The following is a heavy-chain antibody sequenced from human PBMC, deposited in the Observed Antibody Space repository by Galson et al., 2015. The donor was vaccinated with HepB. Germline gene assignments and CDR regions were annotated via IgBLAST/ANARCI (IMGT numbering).Heavy chain of an antibody. V-gene: IGHV1-18*01. CDR1: GYTFTSSG. CDR3: VRDKDHAFDI. Sequence: SVKVSCKASGYTFTSSGISWVRQAPGQGLEWMGWISTYSGSTNYAQKLLDRVTMTTDTSTTTAYMELRSLRSDDTAVYYCVRDKDHAFDIWGQGTMVAVSS. J-gene: IGHJ3*02. CDR2: ISTYSGST.